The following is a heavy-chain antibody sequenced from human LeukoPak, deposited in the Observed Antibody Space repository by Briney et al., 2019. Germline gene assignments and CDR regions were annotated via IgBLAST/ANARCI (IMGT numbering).Heavy chain of an antibody. V-gene: IGHV3-23*01. Sequence: QTGGSLRLSCAASGFTFSSYAMSWVRQAPGKGLEWVSAISGSGGSTYYADSVKGRFTISRDNSKNTLYLQMNSLRAEDTAVYYCAKDPRITMIVVVKDRPFDYWGQGTLVTVSS. CDR3: AKDPRITMIVVVKDRPFDY. CDR2: ISGSGGST. J-gene: IGHJ4*02. CDR1: GFTFSSYA. D-gene: IGHD3-22*01.